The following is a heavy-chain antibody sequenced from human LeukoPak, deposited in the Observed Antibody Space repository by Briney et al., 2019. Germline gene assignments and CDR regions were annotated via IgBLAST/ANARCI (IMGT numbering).Heavy chain of an antibody. CDR1: GYTFTGYY. CDR2: INPNSGGT. Sequence: ASVKVSCKASGYTFTGYYMHWVRQVPGQGLEWMGWINPNSGGTKYAQKFQGRVTMTRDTSISTAYMELNRLRSDDTAVYYCARVMNREGTNYWGQGTLVTVSS. CDR3: ARVMNREGTNY. V-gene: IGHV1-2*02. J-gene: IGHJ4*02. D-gene: IGHD1/OR15-1a*01.